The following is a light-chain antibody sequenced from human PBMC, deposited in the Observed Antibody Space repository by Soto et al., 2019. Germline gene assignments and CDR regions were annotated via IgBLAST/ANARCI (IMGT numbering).Light chain of an antibody. V-gene: IGLV2-14*01. Sequence: QAASVSGSPGQSITISCTGTSGDVGGYNYVSWYQQHPGKAPKLMIFDVSNRPSGVSNRFSGSKSGNTASLTISGLQAEDEADYYCSSYTSSSTRVFGGGTKLTVL. CDR2: DVS. CDR3: SSYTSSSTRV. J-gene: IGLJ2*01. CDR1: SGDVGGYNY.